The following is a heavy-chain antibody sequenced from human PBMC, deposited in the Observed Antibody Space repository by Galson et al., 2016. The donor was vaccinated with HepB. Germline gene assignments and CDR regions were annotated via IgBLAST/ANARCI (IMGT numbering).Heavy chain of an antibody. J-gene: IGHJ3*02. CDR3: AKAPLELIAATRDAFDI. Sequence: SLRLSCAASGFTFSNYAMNWVRQAPGKGLEWVAGISGSGVATYYADSVKGRFISSRDKSKNTVYLQMKSLRAEDTAVYYCAKAPLELIAATRDAFDIWGQGTMVTVSS. CDR1: GFTFSNYA. V-gene: IGHV3-23*01. D-gene: IGHD6-13*01. CDR2: ISGSGVAT.